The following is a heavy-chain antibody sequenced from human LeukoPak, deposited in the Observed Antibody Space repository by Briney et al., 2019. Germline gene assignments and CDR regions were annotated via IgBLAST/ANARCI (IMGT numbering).Heavy chain of an antibody. CDR3: ARETRVRWTDY. J-gene: IGHJ4*02. CDR2: ISTSGSSI. D-gene: IGHD5-24*01. Sequence: SGGSLRLSCAASGFTFSTYEINWVRQAPGKGLEWLSHISTSGSSIHYADSVKGRFTISRDNAKNSLYLQMNSLRVEDTAVYYCARETRVRWTDYWGQGILVTVSS. V-gene: IGHV3-48*03. CDR1: GFTFSTYE.